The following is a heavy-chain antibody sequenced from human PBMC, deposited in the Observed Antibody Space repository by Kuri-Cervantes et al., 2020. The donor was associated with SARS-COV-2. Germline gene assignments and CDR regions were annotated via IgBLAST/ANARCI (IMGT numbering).Heavy chain of an antibody. J-gene: IGHJ6*03. CDR2: MNPNSGNT. V-gene: IGHV1-8*03. CDR1: GYTFTSYD. Sequence: ASVKVPCKASGYTFTSYDINWVRQATGQGLEWMGWMNPNSGNTGYAQKFQGRVTITRNTSISTAYMELSSLRSEDTAVYYCATWSGYYYYMDVWGKGTTVTVSS. CDR3: ATWSGYYYYMDV. D-gene: IGHD3-3*01.